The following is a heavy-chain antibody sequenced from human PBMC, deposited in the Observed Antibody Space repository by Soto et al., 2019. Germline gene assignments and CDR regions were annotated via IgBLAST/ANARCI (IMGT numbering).Heavy chain of an antibody. CDR2: ISYDGSNE. CDR1: GYTFTSYY. D-gene: IGHD5-12*01. Sequence: SCKASGYTFTSYYMHWVRQAPGKGLQCVAAISYDGSNEDYVDSVKGRFTISRDNSKNTLYLQMNSLRAEDTAVYYCAKAGIYDTFDIWGQGTMVTVSS. V-gene: IGHV3-30*18. CDR3: AKAGIYDTFDI. J-gene: IGHJ3*02.